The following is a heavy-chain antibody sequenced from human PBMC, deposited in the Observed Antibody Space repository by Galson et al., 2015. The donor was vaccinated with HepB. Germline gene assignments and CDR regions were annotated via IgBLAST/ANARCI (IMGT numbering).Heavy chain of an antibody. V-gene: IGHV3-30*18. J-gene: IGHJ4*02. CDR3: AKDAPAWSSSSYYHRDY. CDR2: VSFDGSNT. Sequence: SLRLSCAASGFTFSDYGLHWVRQAPGQGLEWVAFVSFDGSNTYYADSVKGRFTISRDTSNNTLYLHMNSLRPEDTAVYYCAKDAPAWSSSSYYHRDYWGQGALVTVS. CDR1: GFTFSDYG. D-gene: IGHD1-26*01.